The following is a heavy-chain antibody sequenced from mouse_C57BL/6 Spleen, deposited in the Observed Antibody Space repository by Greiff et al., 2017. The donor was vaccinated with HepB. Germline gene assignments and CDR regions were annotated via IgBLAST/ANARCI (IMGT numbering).Heavy chain of an antibody. CDR3: TRSTMVTTWYFDV. D-gene: IGHD2-2*01. J-gene: IGHJ1*03. CDR2: IDPENGDT. CDR1: GFNIKDDY. V-gene: IGHV14-4*01. Sequence: VQLQQSGAELVRPGASVKLSCTASGFNIKDDYMHWVKQRPEQGLEWIGWIDPENGDTEYASKFQGKATITADTSSNTAYLQLSSLTSEDTAVYYCTRSTMVTTWYFDVWGTGTTVTVSS.